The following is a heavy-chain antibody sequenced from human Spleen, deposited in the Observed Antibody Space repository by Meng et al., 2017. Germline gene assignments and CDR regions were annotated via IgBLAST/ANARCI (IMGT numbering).Heavy chain of an antibody. J-gene: IGHJ4*02. Sequence: QVQVVQSGAGGKRPGASLKVSCKASHHTFTCYGVSWFRQAPGQGLEWMAWLGAHDGDTSHAPRFQGRVTVTADRPTATAYMELRNLRSDDTGVYYCARGTPGRRYAGYWGQGTLVTVSS. CDR1: HHTFTCYG. CDR3: ARGTPGRRYAGY. D-gene: IGHD3-10*01. V-gene: IGHV1-18*01. CDR2: LGAHDGDT.